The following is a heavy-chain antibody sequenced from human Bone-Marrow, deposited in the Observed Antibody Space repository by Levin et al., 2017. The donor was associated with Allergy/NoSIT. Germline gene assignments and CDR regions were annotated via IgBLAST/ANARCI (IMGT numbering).Heavy chain of an antibody. D-gene: IGHD1-26*01. CDR1: GFIFSDYE. CDR2: ISFRGDVI. Sequence: GGSLRLSCAASGFIFSDYEMHWVRQAPGKGLEWVSYISFRGDVIYYADSVKGRFTISRDSAKNSLSLQMNSLRAEDTAVYYCVRDSGRYNFLDYWGQGTLVTVSS. V-gene: IGHV3-48*03. CDR3: VRDSGRYNFLDY. J-gene: IGHJ4*02.